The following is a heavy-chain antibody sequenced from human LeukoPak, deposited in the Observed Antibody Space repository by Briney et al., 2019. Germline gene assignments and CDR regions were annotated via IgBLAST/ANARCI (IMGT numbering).Heavy chain of an antibody. CDR3: ARILTLGDCSSTSCYTHYYGMVV. CDR1: GYTFTSYY. Sequence: ASVKVSCKASGYTFTSYYMHWVRQAPGQGLEWMGIINPSGGSTSYAQKFQGRVTMTRDTSTSTVYMELSSLRSEDTAVYYCARILTLGDCSSTSCYTHYYGMVVWGQGTTVTVSS. J-gene: IGHJ6*02. D-gene: IGHD2-2*02. CDR2: INPSGGST. V-gene: IGHV1-46*01.